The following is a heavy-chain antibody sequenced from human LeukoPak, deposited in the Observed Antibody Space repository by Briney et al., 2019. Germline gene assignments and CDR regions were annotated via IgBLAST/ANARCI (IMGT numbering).Heavy chain of an antibody. J-gene: IGHJ3*02. Sequence: GGSLRLSCAASGFTFSSYAMHWVRQAPGKGLEWVAVISYDGSNKYYADSVKGRFTISRDNSKNTLYLQMNSLRAEDTAVYYCARERTAADAFDIWGQGTTVTVSS. CDR1: GFTFSSYA. CDR3: ARERTAADAFDI. V-gene: IGHV3-30-3*01. D-gene: IGHD5-18*01. CDR2: ISYDGSNK.